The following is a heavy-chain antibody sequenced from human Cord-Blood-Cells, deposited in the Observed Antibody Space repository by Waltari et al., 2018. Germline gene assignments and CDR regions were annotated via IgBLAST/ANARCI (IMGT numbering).Heavy chain of an antibody. Sequence: QVQLVQSGAEVKKPGASVKVSCKASGYTFTGYYMHWVRQAPGQGLEWMGWLNPSSGGTNYAQKFQGRVTMTRDTSISTAYMELSRLRSDDTAVYYCARAPPTGDGDYWGQGTLVTVSS. J-gene: IGHJ4*02. CDR2: LNPSSGGT. CDR1: GYTFTGYY. V-gene: IGHV1-2*02. CDR3: ARAPPTGDGDY. D-gene: IGHD7-27*01.